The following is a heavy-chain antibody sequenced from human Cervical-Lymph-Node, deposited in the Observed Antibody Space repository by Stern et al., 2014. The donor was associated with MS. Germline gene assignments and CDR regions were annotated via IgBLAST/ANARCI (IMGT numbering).Heavy chain of an antibody. CDR3: ARGTGDLKH. D-gene: IGHD7-27*01. CDR2: ISGYSPTT. V-gene: IGHV1-18*01. J-gene: IGHJ1*01. Sequence: VHLVESGPEVKKPGASVKVSCRASGYTFTTFGISWVRQAPGQGLEWMGWISGYSPTTNYAQKFQGRVTLTTDTSTSTAYMELRSLRSDDTAIYYCARGTGDLKHWGQGTLVTVSS. CDR1: GYTFTTFG.